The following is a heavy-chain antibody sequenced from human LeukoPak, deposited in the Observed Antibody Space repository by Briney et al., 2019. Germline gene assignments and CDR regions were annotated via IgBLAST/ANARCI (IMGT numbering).Heavy chain of an antibody. V-gene: IGHV4-30-2*01. CDR1: GGSISSGGYS. J-gene: IGHJ3*02. Sequence: PSETLSLTCAVSGGSISSGGYSWSWIRQPPGKGLEWIGYIYHSGSTYYNPSLKSRVTISVDRSKNQFSLKLSSVTAADTAVYYCARAGYCSGGSCSEGAFDIWGQGTMVTVSS. CDR2: IYHSGST. D-gene: IGHD2-15*01. CDR3: ARAGYCSGGSCSEGAFDI.